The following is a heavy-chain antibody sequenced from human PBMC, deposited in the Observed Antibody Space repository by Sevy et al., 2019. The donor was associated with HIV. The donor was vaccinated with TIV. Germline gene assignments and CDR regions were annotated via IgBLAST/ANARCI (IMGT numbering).Heavy chain of an antibody. V-gene: IGHV3-49*04. Sequence: GGSLRLSCTASVFIFGDFAMSWVRQAPGKGLEWVGFIRHKPYGGTKEYTASVKGRFTISRDDSKSIAYLQMNSLKTEDTAVYYCTRSSFDILAGYYGSDAGDGMDVWGQGTTVTVSS. J-gene: IGHJ6*02. CDR3: TRSSFDILAGYYGSDAGDGMDV. CDR2: IRHKPYGGTK. CDR1: VFIFGDFA. D-gene: IGHD3-9*01.